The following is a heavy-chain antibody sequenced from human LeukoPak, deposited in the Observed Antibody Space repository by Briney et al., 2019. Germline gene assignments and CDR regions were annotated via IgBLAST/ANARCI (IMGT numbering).Heavy chain of an antibody. J-gene: IGHJ6*03. CDR3: ARAGRLDYYDSSGQPYYYYMDV. CDR1: GDSFSGYY. Sequence: SETLSLTCAVYGDSFSGYYRGWIRQPPGKGLEWIGEINHSGTINYNPSLKSRVTISVDTSKNQFSLKLSSVTAADTAVYYCARAGRLDYYDSSGQPYYYYMDVWGKGTTVTVSS. V-gene: IGHV4-34*01. CDR2: INHSGTI. D-gene: IGHD3-22*01.